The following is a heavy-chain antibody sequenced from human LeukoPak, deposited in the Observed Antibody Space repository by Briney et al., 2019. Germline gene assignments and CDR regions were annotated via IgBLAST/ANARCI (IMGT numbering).Heavy chain of an antibody. CDR3: ARGMVTAEFDY. J-gene: IGHJ4*02. CDR1: GFTFSRYW. D-gene: IGHD5-18*01. CDR2: IQHSGST. V-gene: IGHV4-4*02. Sequence: GSLRLSCSASGFTFSRYWMSWVRQPPGKGLEWIGEIQHSGSTNYNPSLKSRVTISVDKSKNQFSLKLNSVTAADTAIYYCARGMVTAEFDYWGQGTLVTASS.